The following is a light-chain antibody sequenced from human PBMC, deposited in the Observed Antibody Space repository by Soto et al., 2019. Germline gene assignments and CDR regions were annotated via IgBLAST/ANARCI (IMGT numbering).Light chain of an antibody. Sequence: QSVLTQPPSVSGAPGQRVSISCTGSSTNIGAGYGVHWYQQRPGTAPKLLIVGNTIRPSGVPDRFSGSKSGNTASLTISGLQAEDEADFYCCSYGGSFPYVFGTGTKVTVL. J-gene: IGLJ1*01. CDR3: CSYGGSFPYV. V-gene: IGLV1-40*01. CDR2: GNT. CDR1: STNIGAGYG.